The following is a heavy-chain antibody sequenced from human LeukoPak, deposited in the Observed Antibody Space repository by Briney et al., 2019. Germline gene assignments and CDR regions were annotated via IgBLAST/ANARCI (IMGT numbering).Heavy chain of an antibody. CDR3: ARPDDYGGKPAAFNI. D-gene: IGHD4-23*01. CDR2: IYAADSDT. J-gene: IGHJ3*02. V-gene: IGHV5-51*01. Sequence: PGESLKISCKGSGYSFTTYWIGWVRQMPGKGLEWMGIIYAADSDTRYSPSFQGQVTISADKSISTAYLQWSSLKASDTAMYYCARPDDYGGKPAAFNIWGQGTMVTVSS. CDR1: GYSFTTYW.